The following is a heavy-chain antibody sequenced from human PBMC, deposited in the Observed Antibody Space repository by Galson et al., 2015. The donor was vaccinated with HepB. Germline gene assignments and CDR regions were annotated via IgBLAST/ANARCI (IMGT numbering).Heavy chain of an antibody. CDR1: GFTGNSNY. Sequence: SLRVSCAAAGFTGNSNYMRWVRQAPGKGLEWVSGFRRGGHRLYATSVKGRFTISRDNSKNTLYLQMNSLRADDTAVYYCARDRAHRDGYYVLWGQGTLVTVSS. CDR3: ARDRAHRDGYYVL. J-gene: IGHJ4*02. CDR2: FRRGGHR. D-gene: IGHD5-24*01. V-gene: IGHV3-66*01.